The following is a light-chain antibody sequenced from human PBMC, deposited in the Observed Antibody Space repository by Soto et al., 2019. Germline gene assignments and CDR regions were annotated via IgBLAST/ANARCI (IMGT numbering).Light chain of an antibody. J-gene: IGKJ4*01. CDR3: QQRSNWPLT. Sequence: EIVLIQSPATLSLSPGKRATLSCRASQSVSSFLAWYQQKPGQAPRLLIYDASNRATGIPARFSGSGSGTDFTLTISSLEPEDFAVYYCQQRSNWPLTFGGGTKVEIK. CDR2: DAS. V-gene: IGKV3-11*01. CDR1: QSVSSF.